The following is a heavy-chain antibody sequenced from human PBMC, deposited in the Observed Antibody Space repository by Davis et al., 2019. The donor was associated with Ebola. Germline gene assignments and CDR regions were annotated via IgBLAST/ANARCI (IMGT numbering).Heavy chain of an antibody. D-gene: IGHD3-10*01. CDR2: INPNSGGT. CDR3: ARDPDYYGSGTFHYYYYGMDV. CDR1: GYTFTGYY. J-gene: IGHJ6*02. Sequence: AASVKVSCKASGYTFTGYYMHWVRQAPGQGLEWMGWINPNSGGTNYAQKFQGRVTMTTDTSTSTAYMDLRSLTSDDTAVYYCARDPDYYGSGTFHYYYYGMDVWGQGTTVTVSS. V-gene: IGHV1-2*02.